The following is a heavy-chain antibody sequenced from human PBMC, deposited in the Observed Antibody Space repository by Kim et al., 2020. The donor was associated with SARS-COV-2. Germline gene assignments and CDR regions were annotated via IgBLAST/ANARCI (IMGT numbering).Heavy chain of an antibody. V-gene: IGHV4-59*01. CDR2: MHYSGRA. Sequence: SETLSLTCTVSGGSLSPYYWSWIRQPPGKGLEWIGYMHYSGRANYRPSLKSRVAISVDTSKNHFSLNLTSVTAADTAKYFCARFQHGSGSYLDPFDIWGQGTLVTVSS. D-gene: IGHD3-10*01. CDR3: ARFQHGSGSYLDPFDI. J-gene: IGHJ3*02. CDR1: GGSLSPYY.